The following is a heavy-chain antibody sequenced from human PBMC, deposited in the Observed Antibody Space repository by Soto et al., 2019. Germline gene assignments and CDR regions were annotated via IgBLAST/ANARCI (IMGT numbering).Heavy chain of an antibody. V-gene: IGHV4-59*08. Sequence: SETLSLTCTVSGGSISSYYWSWIRQPPGKGLEWIGYIYYSGSTNYNPSLKSRVTISVDTSKDQFSLKLSSVTAADTAVYYCARQTLAGRRDPFYFWARGTQVP. CDR2: IYYSGST. D-gene: IGHD3-10*01. CDR3: ARQTLAGRRDPFYF. J-gene: IGHJ1*01. CDR1: GGSISSYY.